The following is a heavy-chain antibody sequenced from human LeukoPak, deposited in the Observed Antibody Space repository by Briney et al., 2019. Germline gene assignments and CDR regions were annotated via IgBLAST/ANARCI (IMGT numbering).Heavy chain of an antibody. V-gene: IGHV3-30*18. J-gene: IGHJ4*02. CDR2: ISYDGSNK. Sequence: GGSLRLSCAASGFTFSSYGMHWVRQAPGKGLEWVAVISYDGSNKYYADSVKGRFTISRDNSKNTLYLQMNSLRAEDTAVYYCAKGAFGDILPPTHFDYWGQGTLVTVSS. CDR3: AKGAFGDILPPTHFDY. CDR1: GFTFSSYG. D-gene: IGHD3-9*01.